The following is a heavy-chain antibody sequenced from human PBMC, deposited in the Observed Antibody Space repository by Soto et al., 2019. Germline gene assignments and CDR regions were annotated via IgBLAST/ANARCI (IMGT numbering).Heavy chain of an antibody. CDR3: AKALGGNFNNWPFDY. D-gene: IGHD1-1*01. CDR1: GFTSSSLA. CDR2: ISAGDIT. Sequence: EVQLLESGGGLVQPGASLRLSCAASGFTSSSLAMNWVRQGPGKGLEWVSTISAGDITFYADSVKGRFTISRDSCKNTAFLQMTGLSAHDTALYYCAKALGGNFNNWPFDYWGRGTLVTVSS. J-gene: IGHJ4*01. V-gene: IGHV3-23*01.